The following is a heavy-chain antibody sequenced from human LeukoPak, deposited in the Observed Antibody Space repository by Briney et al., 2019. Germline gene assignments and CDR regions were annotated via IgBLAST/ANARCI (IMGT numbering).Heavy chain of an antibody. CDR2: IIPIFGTA. V-gene: IGHV1-69*13. D-gene: IGHD3-22*01. CDR1: GYTFTSYG. J-gene: IGHJ4*02. Sequence: SVKVSCKASGYTFTSYGISWVRQAPGQGLEWMGGIIPIFGTANYAQKFQGRVTITADESTSTAYMELSSLRSEDTAVYYCARAIVVGDYYFDYWGQGTLVTVSS. CDR3: ARAIVVGDYYFDY.